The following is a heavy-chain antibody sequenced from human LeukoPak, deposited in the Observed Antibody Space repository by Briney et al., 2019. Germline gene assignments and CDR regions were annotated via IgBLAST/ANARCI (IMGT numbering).Heavy chain of an antibody. J-gene: IGHJ4*02. CDR1: GGTFSSYA. Sequence: SVKVSCKSSGGTFSSYAISWVRQAPGQGLEWMGRIIPILGIANYAQKFQGRVTITADKSTSTAYMELSRLSVEDMAVCFCVRHIVTGRYFALGSEGLLVTVSS. D-gene: IGHD5-12*01. V-gene: IGHV1-69*04. CDR3: VRHIVTGRYFAL. CDR2: IIPILGIA.